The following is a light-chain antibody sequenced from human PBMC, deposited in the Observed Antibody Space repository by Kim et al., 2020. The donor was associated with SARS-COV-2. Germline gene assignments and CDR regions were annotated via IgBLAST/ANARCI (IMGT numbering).Light chain of an antibody. CDR3: MQALQTPYT. J-gene: IGKJ2*01. CDR2: LGS. Sequence: EPASISCRSSQSLVHSNGYRYLDWYLQRPGQSPQLLIYLGSTRASGVPDRFSGSGSGTDFTLKISRVEAEDVGVYYCMQALQTPYTFGQGTKLEIK. V-gene: IGKV2-28*01. CDR1: QSLVHSNGYRY.